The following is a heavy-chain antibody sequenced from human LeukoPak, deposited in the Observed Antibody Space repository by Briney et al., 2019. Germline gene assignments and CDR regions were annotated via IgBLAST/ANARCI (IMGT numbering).Heavy chain of an antibody. Sequence: GGSLRLSCAASGFTFSSYAMSWVRQAPGKGLEWVSAISGSGGSTYYADSVKGRFTISRDNSKNTLYPQMNSLRAEDTAVYYCAKDPWFGELPALDYWGQGTLVTVSS. CDR3: AKDPWFGELPALDY. CDR2: ISGSGGST. V-gene: IGHV3-23*01. J-gene: IGHJ4*02. CDR1: GFTFSSYA. D-gene: IGHD3-10*01.